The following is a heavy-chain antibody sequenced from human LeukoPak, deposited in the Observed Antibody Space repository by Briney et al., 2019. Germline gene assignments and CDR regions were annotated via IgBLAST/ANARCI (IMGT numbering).Heavy chain of an antibody. Sequence: PGGSLRLSCAASGFTFSSYWMSWVRQAPGKGLEWVANIKQDGSEKYYVDSVKGRFTISRDNAKNSLYLQMNSLRAEDTAVYYCARDWFYDFWSGYYIRDAFDIWGQGTMVTVSS. CDR1: GFTFSSYW. CDR2: IKQDGSEK. CDR3: ARDWFYDFWSGYYIRDAFDI. V-gene: IGHV3-7*01. D-gene: IGHD3-3*01. J-gene: IGHJ3*02.